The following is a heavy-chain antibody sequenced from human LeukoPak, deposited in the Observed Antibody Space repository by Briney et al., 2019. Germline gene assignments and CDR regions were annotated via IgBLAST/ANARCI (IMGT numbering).Heavy chain of an antibody. J-gene: IGHJ4*02. Sequence: GGSLRLSCAASGFTFSSYWMSWVRQAPGKGLEWVSAISGSGGSTYYADSVKGRFTISRDNAKNSLYLQMNSLRAEDTAVYYCARVGIVTFDYWGQGTLVTVSS. CDR3: ARVGIVTFDY. D-gene: IGHD3-22*01. CDR1: GFTFSSYW. V-gene: IGHV3-23*01. CDR2: ISGSGGST.